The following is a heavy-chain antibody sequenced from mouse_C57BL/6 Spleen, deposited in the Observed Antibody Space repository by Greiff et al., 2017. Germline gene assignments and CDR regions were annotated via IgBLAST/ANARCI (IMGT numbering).Heavy chain of an antibody. D-gene: IGHD4-1*01. CDR2: IDPETGGT. V-gene: IGHV1-15*01. J-gene: IGHJ3*01. CDR1: GYTFTDYE. CDR3: TRDLGEAY. Sequence: QVQLKQSGAELVRPGASVTLSCKASGYTFTDYEMHWVKQTPVHGLEWIGAIDPETGGTAYNQKFKGKAILTADKSSSTAYMELRSLTSEDSAVYYCTRDLGEAYWGQGTLVTVSA.